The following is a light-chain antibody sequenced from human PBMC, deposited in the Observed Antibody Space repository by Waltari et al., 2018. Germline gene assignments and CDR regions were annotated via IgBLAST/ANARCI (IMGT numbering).Light chain of an antibody. V-gene: IGKV3-11*01. CDR1: QSVTST. CDR3: QQRSNWPIT. CDR2: DAA. J-gene: IGKJ5*01. Sequence: SGRAHQSVTSTLAWYEQTPAHAPRRRIYDAANRATGIPAMISGSGYDADFTLTISSLEPEDFAVYYWQQRSNWPITFGQGTRLEIK.